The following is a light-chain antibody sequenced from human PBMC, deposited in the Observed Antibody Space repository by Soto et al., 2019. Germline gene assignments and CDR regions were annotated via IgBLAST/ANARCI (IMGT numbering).Light chain of an antibody. CDR3: NSYTSSSTLV. CDR2: EVN. V-gene: IGLV2-14*01. CDR1: SNDVGGYNY. Sequence: QSALTQPASVSGSPGQSITISCTGTSNDVGGYNYVSWYQQHPGKAPKLMIYEVNNRPSGVSDRFSGSKSGNTASLTISGLQAEDEGDYYCNSYTSSSTLVFGGGTKLTVL. J-gene: IGLJ3*02.